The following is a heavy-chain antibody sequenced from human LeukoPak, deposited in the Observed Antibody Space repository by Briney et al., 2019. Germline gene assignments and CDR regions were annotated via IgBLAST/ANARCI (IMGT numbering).Heavy chain of an antibody. Sequence: PGGSLRLSCAASGFTFSNYGMSWVRQAPGKGLEWVSAISGSGGNTYYAGSVKGRFTISRDNSKNTLYLQMSSLRAEDTAVYYCVKSGGGQFDPWGQGTLVTVSS. V-gene: IGHV3-23*01. CDR3: VKSGGGQFDP. D-gene: IGHD3-10*01. CDR1: GFTFSNYG. J-gene: IGHJ5*02. CDR2: ISGSGGNT.